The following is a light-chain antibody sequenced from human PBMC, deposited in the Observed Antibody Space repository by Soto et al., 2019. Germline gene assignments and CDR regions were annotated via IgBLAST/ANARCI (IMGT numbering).Light chain of an antibody. J-gene: IGLJ1*01. Sequence: QSVLTQPASVSGSPGQSITISCTGTTXDFGTYNYVSWYQHHPGKVPKLLIFAVSNRPSGVSNRFSGSKSGNTASLTISGLQAEDEADYYCSSYTSRSTLVFGTGTKVTVL. CDR2: AVS. CDR1: TXDFGTYNY. V-gene: IGLV2-14*01. CDR3: SSYTSRSTLV.